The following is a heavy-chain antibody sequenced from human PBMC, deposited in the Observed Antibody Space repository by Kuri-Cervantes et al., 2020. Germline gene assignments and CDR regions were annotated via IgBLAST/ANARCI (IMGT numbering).Heavy chain of an antibody. J-gene: IGHJ4*02. CDR2: IWYDGSNK. CDR3: ARGGSIFGVVSAADY. Sequence: LSLTCAASGFTFSSYGMHWVRQAPGKGLEWVAVIWYDGSNKYYADSVKGRFTISRDNPKNTLYLQMNSLRAEDTAVYYCARGGSIFGVVSAADYWGQGTLVTVSS. V-gene: IGHV3-33*01. CDR1: GFTFSSYG. D-gene: IGHD3-3*01.